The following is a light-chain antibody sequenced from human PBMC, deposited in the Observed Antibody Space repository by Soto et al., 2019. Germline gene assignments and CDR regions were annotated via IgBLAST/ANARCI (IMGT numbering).Light chain of an antibody. CDR1: QSLLYSSGYNY. V-gene: IGKV2-28*01. CDR3: MPALQTPIT. J-gene: IGKJ5*01. Sequence: MGVDQSALCLIVTTGEPASIACSPSQSLLYSSGYNYFDWHLQKPGQSPQLLIYLGSNRASGVPDRFSGSGSGAHFTLNLRRLQAEDVGVYDCMPALQTPITSGQGTRLAIK. CDR2: LGS.